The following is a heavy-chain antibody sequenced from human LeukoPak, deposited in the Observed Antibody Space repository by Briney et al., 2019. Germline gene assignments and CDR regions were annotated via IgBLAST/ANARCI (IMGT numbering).Heavy chain of an antibody. D-gene: IGHD6-19*01. J-gene: IGHJ5*02. Sequence: GGSLSLSCMASGFTFSNYGMSCVRQAPGKGLEWVSGISGHSRAIDYAAPVKGRFTMSRDNSRNTAYLQMNSLRSDDTAVYFCAKRLCESRALDHCGRGTLVTVSS. V-gene: IGHV3-23*01. CDR2: ISGHSRAI. CDR1: GFTFSNYG. CDR3: AKRLCESRALDH.